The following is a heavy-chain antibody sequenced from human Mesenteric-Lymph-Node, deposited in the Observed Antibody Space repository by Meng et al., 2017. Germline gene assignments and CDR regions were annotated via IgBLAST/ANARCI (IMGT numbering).Heavy chain of an antibody. CDR3: ARGLGCTYYYYYGMDV. J-gene: IGHJ6*02. CDR1: GFTFSSYA. D-gene: IGHD2-2*01. Sequence: GESLKISCAASGFTFSSYAMHWVRQAPGKGLEWVAVISYDGSNKYYADSVKGRFTISRDNSKNTLYLQMNSLRAEDTAVYYCARGLGCTYYYYYGMDVWGQGTTVTVSS. CDR2: ISYDGSNK. V-gene: IGHV3-30*01.